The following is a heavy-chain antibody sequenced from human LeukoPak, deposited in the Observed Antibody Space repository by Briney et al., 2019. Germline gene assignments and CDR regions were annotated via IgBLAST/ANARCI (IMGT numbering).Heavy chain of an antibody. J-gene: IGHJ4*02. V-gene: IGHV3-30*02. CDR1: GVTLSRYG. CDR3: ATRVGYYFDY. D-gene: IGHD2-2*01. CDR2: FRYDESNQ. Sequence: PGGSLRLSCAASGVTLSRYGMQWVRQARGKGVDWVAFFRYDESNQYYAASLKGRFTTSRDNSTTTLYLQMNSLRAEDTAVYYCATRVGYYFDYWGQGTLVTVSS.